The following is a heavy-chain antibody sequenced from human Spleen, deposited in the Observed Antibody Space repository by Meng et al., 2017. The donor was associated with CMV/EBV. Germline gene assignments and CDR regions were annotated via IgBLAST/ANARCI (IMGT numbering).Heavy chain of an antibody. CDR2: INQDASQK. Sequence: GESLKISCAGSGFTFASAWMNWVRQAPGRALEWVANINQDASQKNYVDSVEGRFTISRDNAENSMYLQMNSLRAEDTAVYYCGRDMNVWGQGTTVTVSS. CDR3: GRDMNV. CDR1: GFTFASAW. J-gene: IGHJ6*02. V-gene: IGHV3-7*01.